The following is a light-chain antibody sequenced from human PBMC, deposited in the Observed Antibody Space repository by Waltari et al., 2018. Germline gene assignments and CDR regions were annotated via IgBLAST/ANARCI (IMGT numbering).Light chain of an antibody. Sequence: TCRASQGISNSLAWVQQKPGKAPKSLIYPASSLQSGVPSRFSGSGSGTDFTLTISSLQPEDSGTYYCQQHNSYPLTFGGGTKVEIK. J-gene: IGKJ4*01. V-gene: IGKV1-16*01. CDR3: QQHNSYPLT. CDR1: QGISNS. CDR2: PAS.